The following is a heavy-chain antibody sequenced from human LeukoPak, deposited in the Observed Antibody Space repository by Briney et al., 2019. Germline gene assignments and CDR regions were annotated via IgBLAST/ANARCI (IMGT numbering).Heavy chain of an antibody. CDR3: ARAYPDILTGYDC. D-gene: IGHD3-9*01. Sequence: ASVKVSCKASGYTFTSYYMYWVRQAPGQGLEWMGIINPSGGSTSYAQKFQGRVTMTRDTSTSTVYMELSSLRSEDTAVYYCARAYPDILTGYDCWGQGTLVTVSS. CDR2: INPSGGST. CDR1: GYTFTSYY. V-gene: IGHV1-46*01. J-gene: IGHJ4*02.